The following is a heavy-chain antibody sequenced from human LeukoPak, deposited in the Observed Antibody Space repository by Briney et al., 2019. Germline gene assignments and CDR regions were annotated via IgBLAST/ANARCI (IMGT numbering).Heavy chain of an antibody. Sequence: PGGSLRLSCAASGFTFSSYAMSWVRQAPGKGLEWVSAISGSGGSTYYADSVKGRFAISRDNSKNTLYLQMNSLRAEDTAVYCCAKAREVTVNYYYYYGMDVWGQGTTVTVSS. CDR1: GFTFSSYA. J-gene: IGHJ6*02. V-gene: IGHV3-23*01. CDR3: AKAREVTVNYYYYYGMDV. D-gene: IGHD4-11*01. CDR2: ISGSGGST.